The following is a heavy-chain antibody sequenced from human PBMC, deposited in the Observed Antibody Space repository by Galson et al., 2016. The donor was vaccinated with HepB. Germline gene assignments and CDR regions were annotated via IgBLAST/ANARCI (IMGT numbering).Heavy chain of an antibody. D-gene: IGHD2-21*01. CDR3: ARVIGGTLDALDT. J-gene: IGHJ3*02. V-gene: IGHV3-33*01. CDR1: GIPFRNYG. CDR2: IWADGSSE. Sequence: SLRLSCAASGIPFRNYGMHWVRQAPGKGLEWVAMIWADGSSEYYADSVKGRFTISRDNSQNTLDLQMDSLRADDTAVYYCARVIGGTLDALDTWGQGTMVTVSS.